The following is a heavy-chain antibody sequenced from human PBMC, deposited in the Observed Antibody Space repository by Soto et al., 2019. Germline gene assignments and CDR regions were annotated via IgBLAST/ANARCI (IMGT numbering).Heavy chain of an antibody. CDR2: IVIGTGNT. D-gene: IGHD1-1*01. V-gene: IGHV1-58*01. CDR3: AAVPGDFDC. Sequence: SVKVSCKASGFTFYSSSGQWVRQARGQRLEWIGWIVIGTGNTNYAQRFQGRVTFTRDMSTSTACMELSSLRSEDTAVYYCAAVPGDFDCWGQGTLVTVSS. J-gene: IGHJ4*02. CDR1: GFTFYSSS.